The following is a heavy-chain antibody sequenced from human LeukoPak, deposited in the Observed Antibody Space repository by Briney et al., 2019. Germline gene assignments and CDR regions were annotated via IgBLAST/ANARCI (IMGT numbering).Heavy chain of an antibody. J-gene: IGHJ4*02. D-gene: IGHD6-13*01. CDR2: ITGSGISGGGVST. CDR3: AKLRASSNWDSFDC. V-gene: IGHV3-23*01. Sequence: GGSLRLSCAASGFTFSTYSMNWVRQAPGKGLEWVSGITGSGISGGGVSTYYADSVKGRFTISRDNSKSTLYMQMNSLRAEDTAIYYCAKLRASSNWDSFDCWGQGTLVTVSS. CDR1: GFTFSTYS.